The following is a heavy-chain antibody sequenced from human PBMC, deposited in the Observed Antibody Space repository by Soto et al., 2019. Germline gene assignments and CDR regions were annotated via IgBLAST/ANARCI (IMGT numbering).Heavy chain of an antibody. Sequence: GCSLRLSCASSGFTFISYGMHWVRQAPGKGLEWVAVIWYDGSNKYYADSVKGRFTISRDNSKNTLYLQMNSLRAEDTAVYYCARTYDSSGPFDYWGQGTLVTVSS. V-gene: IGHV3-33*01. CDR1: GFTFISYG. CDR2: IWYDGSNK. J-gene: IGHJ4*02. CDR3: ARTYDSSGPFDY. D-gene: IGHD3-22*01.